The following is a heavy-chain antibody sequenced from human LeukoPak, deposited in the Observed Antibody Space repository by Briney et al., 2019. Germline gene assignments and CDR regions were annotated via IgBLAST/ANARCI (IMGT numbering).Heavy chain of an antibody. CDR2: IKEDGSRQ. CDR1: GFTFSTYW. V-gene: IGHV3-7*01. D-gene: IGHD5-24*01. CDR3: ARDGGGYDP. J-gene: IGHJ5*02. Sequence: PGGSLRLSCAASGFTFSTYWMSWVRQTPGKGLEWVANIKEDGSRQYYVDSVKGRFTISRDNAKNSLYLQMNSLRVEDTAVYYCARDGGGYDPWGQGTLVTVSS.